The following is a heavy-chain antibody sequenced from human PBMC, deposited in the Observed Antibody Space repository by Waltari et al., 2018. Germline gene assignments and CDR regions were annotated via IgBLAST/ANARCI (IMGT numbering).Heavy chain of an antibody. V-gene: IGHV4-59*01. D-gene: IGHD1-7*01. CDR2: IDYSGST. CDR1: GGSISSYY. J-gene: IGHJ3*02. CDR3: ARESSGELELHHDAFDI. Sequence: QVQLQESGPGLVKPSETLSLTCTVSGGSISSYYWSWIRQPPGKGLEWIGYIDYSGSTNYNPSLKSRVTISVDTSKNQFSLKLSSVTAADTAVYYCARESSGELELHHDAFDIWGQGTMVTVSS.